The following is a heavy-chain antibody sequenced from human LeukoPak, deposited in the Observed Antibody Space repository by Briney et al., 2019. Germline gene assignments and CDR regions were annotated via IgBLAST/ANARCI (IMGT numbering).Heavy chain of an antibody. Sequence: PSETLSLTCAVYGGSFSGYYWSWIRQPPGKGLEWIGEINHSGSTNYNPSLKSRVTISVDTSKNQFSLKLSSVTAADTAVYYCAAGPYDILTGYQGWFDPWGQGTLVTVSS. CDR2: INHSGST. V-gene: IGHV4-34*01. CDR3: AAGPYDILTGYQGWFDP. D-gene: IGHD3-9*01. J-gene: IGHJ5*02. CDR1: GGSFSGYY.